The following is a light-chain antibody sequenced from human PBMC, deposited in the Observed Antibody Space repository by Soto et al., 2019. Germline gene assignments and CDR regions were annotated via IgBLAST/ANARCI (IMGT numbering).Light chain of an antibody. Sequence: DILMTPSPDSLALSLGERATINCKSSQSVLYSSNNKNYLAWYKQKPRQPPKLLIYWASTRESGVPDRFSGSGSGTDFTLPIISLQAEDVAVYYCQQYYSNSITFGQGTRLEIK. V-gene: IGKV4-1*01. CDR2: WAS. CDR1: QSVLYSSNNKNY. CDR3: QQYYSNSIT. J-gene: IGKJ5*01.